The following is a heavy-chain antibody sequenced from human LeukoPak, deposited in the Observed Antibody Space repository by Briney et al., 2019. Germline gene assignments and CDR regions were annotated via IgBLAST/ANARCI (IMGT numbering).Heavy chain of an antibody. CDR2: ISGSGGST. CDR1: GFTFGSYA. CDR3: TKATARLGRHFFDY. V-gene: IGHV3-23*01. Sequence: PGGSLRLSCAASGFTFGSYAMSWVRQAPGKGLEWVSGISGSGGSTYHADSVKGRFTISRDNSKNTLYLQMSSLRAEDTAVYFCTKATARLGRHFFDYWGQGTLVTVSS. J-gene: IGHJ4*02. D-gene: IGHD7-27*01.